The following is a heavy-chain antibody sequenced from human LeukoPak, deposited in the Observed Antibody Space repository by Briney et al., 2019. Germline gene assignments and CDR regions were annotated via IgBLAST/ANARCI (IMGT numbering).Heavy chain of an antibody. D-gene: IGHD3-10*01. Sequence: GGSLRLSCAASGFTFSSYAMHWVRQAPGKGLEWVAVISYDRSNKYYADSVKGRFTISRDNSKNTLYLQMNSLRAEDTAVYYCARVRQYGSGSYFYGMDVWGQGTTVTVSS. CDR3: ARVRQYGSGSYFYGMDV. CDR2: ISYDRSNK. J-gene: IGHJ6*02. CDR1: GFTFSSYA. V-gene: IGHV3-30-3*01.